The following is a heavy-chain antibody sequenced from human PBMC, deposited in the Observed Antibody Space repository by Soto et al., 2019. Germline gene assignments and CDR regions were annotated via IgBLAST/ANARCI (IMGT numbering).Heavy chain of an antibody. CDR2: TRNKVNSYTT. Sequence: GGSLRLSCAASGFTFSDHYMDWVRQAPGKGLEWVARTRNKVNSYTTEYAASVKGRFTISRDESKNSLCLQMNSLTTEDTAVYYCARGPRLQSEGNHHYLLAVCGQGTTVTVSS. V-gene: IGHV3-72*01. J-gene: IGHJ6*02. CDR1: GFTFSDHY. D-gene: IGHD4-4*01. CDR3: ARGPRLQSEGNHHYLLAV.